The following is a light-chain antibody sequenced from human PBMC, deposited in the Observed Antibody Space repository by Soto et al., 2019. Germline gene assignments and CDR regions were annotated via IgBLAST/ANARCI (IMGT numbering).Light chain of an antibody. CDR3: HSYASSLRGLV. CDR2: GNS. CDR1: SSNIGAGYD. Sequence: QSVLTQPPSVSGAPGQRVTISCTGSSSNIGAGYDVHWYQQLPGTAPKLLIYGNSNRPSGVPDRFYGSKSGTSASLPITGLQAEDEADYYCHSYASSLRGLVFGPGTKLTVL. J-gene: IGLJ3*02. V-gene: IGLV1-40*01.